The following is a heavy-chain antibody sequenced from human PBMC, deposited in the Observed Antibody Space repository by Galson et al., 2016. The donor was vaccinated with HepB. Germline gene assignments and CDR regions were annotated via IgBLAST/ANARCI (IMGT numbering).Heavy chain of an antibody. V-gene: IGHV3-23*01. J-gene: IGHJ4*02. D-gene: IGHD2-15*01. Sequence: SLRLSCAASGFTFGDYTLSWVRQAPGRGLEWVSSVGSCPSGTCYADSVTGRFTISRDFSKNTVYLQMSSLRAEDTAVYYCAGYCRGGSCSGQGSFDYWSQGTLVTVSS. CDR1: GFTFGDYT. CDR2: VGSCPSGT. CDR3: AGYCRGGSCSGQGSFDY.